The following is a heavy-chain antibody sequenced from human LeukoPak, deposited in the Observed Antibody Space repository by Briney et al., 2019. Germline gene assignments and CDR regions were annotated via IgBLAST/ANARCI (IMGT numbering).Heavy chain of an antibody. D-gene: IGHD3-10*01. J-gene: IGHJ4*02. V-gene: IGHV1-8*02. CDR3: ARGLMVVRGVMYY. Sequence: ASVKVSCKASGYTFTSYYMHWVRQAPGQGLEWMGWMNPNSGNTGYAQKFQGRVTMTRNTSISTAYMELSSLRSEDTAVYYCARGLMVVRGVMYYWGQGTLVTVSS. CDR1: GYTFTSYY. CDR2: MNPNSGNT.